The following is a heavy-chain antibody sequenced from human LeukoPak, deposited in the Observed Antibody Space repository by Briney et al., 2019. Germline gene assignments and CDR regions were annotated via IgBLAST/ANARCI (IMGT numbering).Heavy chain of an antibody. CDR1: GYTFTSYY. V-gene: IGHV1-46*01. CDR3: ARDRQGGSSSSGSDP. J-gene: IGHJ5*02. D-gene: IGHD6-6*01. Sequence: ASVKVSCKASGYTFTSYYMHWVRQAPGQGLEWMGIINPGGGSTNYAQNFQGRVTITRDTSTSTVYMDLSSLRSEDTAVYYCARDRQGGSSSSGSDPWGQGTLVTVSS. CDR2: INPGGGST.